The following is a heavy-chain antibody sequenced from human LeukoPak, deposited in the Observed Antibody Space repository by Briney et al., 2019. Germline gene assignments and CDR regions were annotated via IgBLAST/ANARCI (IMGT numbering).Heavy chain of an antibody. CDR3: ARDQVPAASWFDP. Sequence: PETLSLTCTVSGGSISSYYWSWIRQPPGKGLEWIGYIYYSGSTNYNPSLKSRVTISVDTSKNQFSLKLSSVTAADTAVYYCARDQVPAASWFDPWGQGTLVTVSS. CDR2: IYYSGST. CDR1: GGSISSYY. D-gene: IGHD2-2*01. J-gene: IGHJ5*02. V-gene: IGHV4-59*01.